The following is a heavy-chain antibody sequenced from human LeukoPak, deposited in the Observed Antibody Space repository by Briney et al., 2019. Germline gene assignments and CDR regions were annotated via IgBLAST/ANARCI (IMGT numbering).Heavy chain of an antibody. CDR3: ATASRYSSSTDAFDI. J-gene: IGHJ3*02. CDR1: GYTFTSYA. D-gene: IGHD6-13*01. CDR2: INAGNGNT. V-gene: IGHV1-3*01. Sequence: ASVKVSCKASGYTFTSYAMHWVRQAPGQRLEWMGWINAGNGNTKYSQKFQGRVTMTEDTSTDTAYMELSSLRSEDTAVYYCATASRYSSSTDAFDIWGQGTMVTVSS.